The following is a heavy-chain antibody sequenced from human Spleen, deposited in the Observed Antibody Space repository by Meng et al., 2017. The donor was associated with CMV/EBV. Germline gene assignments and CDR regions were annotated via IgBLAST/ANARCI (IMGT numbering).Heavy chain of an antibody. Sequence: GSLRLSCTVSGDSITNKYWSWIRQSPGKGLEWVGYIYSSGDTKYNPSLKSRVTISVDTYKNQFSLKLNSVTAADTALYYCTREARGADAFDIWGQGTEVTVSS. CDR2: IYSSGDT. D-gene: IGHD5-12*01. CDR3: TREARGADAFDI. V-gene: IGHV4-59*12. J-gene: IGHJ3*02. CDR1: GDSITNKY.